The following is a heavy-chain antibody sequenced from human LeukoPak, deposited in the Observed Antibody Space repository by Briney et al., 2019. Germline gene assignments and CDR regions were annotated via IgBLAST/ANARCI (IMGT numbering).Heavy chain of an antibody. CDR1: GGSISSSSYY. Sequence: PSGTLSLTCSVSGGSISSSSYYWGWIRQPPGKGLEWIGNIYYSGSTYYNPSLKSRVTISVDTSKNQFSLKLSSVAAADTAVYYCARDLTGGSYAYWGQGTLVTVSS. D-gene: IGHD1-26*01. CDR2: IYYSGST. V-gene: IGHV4-39*07. J-gene: IGHJ4*02. CDR3: ARDLTGGSYAY.